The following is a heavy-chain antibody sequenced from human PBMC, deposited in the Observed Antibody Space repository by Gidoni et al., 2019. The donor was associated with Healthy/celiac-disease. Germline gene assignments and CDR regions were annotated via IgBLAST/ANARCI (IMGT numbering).Heavy chain of an antibody. V-gene: IGHV3-15*01. CDR3: TTAEVWSGLEPYYYYGMDV. J-gene: IGHJ6*02. CDR2: IKSKTDGGTT. Sequence: EVQLVESGGGLVKPGGSLRLSCAASGFTFSNAWMSWVRQAPGKGLEWVGRIKSKTDGGTTDYAAPVKGRFTISRDDSKNTLYLQMNSLKTEDTAVYYCTTAEVWSGLEPYYYYGMDVWGQGTTVTVSS. CDR1: GFTFSNAW. D-gene: IGHD3-3*01.